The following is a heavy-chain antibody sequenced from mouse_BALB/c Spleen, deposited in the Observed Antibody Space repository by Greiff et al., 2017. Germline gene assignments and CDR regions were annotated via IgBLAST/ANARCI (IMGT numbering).Heavy chain of an antibody. CDR1: GFNIKDTY. CDR3: ARSGDEGFAY. Sequence: EVMLVESGAELVKPGASVKLSCTASGFNIKDTYMHWVKQRPEQGLEWIGRIDPANGNTKYDPKFQGKATITADTSSNTAYLQLSSLTSEDTAVYYCARSGDEGFAYWGQGTLVTVSA. J-gene: IGHJ3*01. V-gene: IGHV14-3*02. D-gene: IGHD3-1*01. CDR2: IDPANGNT.